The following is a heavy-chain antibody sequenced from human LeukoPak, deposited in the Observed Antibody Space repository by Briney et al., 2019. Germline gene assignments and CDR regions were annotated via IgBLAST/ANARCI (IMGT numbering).Heavy chain of an antibody. Sequence: GGSLRLSCAVSGFTFSSYGMHWVRQAPGKGLEWVAFIRYDGSNKYYADSVKGRFTISRDNSKNTLYLQMNSLRAEDTAVYYCAKVLRFLEGVVGPAFDIWGQGTMVAVSS. CDR1: GFTFSSYG. V-gene: IGHV3-30*02. J-gene: IGHJ3*02. CDR3: AKVLRFLEGVVGPAFDI. CDR2: IRYDGSNK. D-gene: IGHD3-3*01.